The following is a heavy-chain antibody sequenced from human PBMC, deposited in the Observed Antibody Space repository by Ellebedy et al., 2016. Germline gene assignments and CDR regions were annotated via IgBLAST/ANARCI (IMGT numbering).Heavy chain of an antibody. V-gene: IGHV1-2*02. CDR2: INPNSGGT. CDR1: GYTFTGYY. D-gene: IGHD6-13*01. J-gene: IGHJ4*02. CDR3: ARGAYSSSWYGY. Sequence: ASVKVSXKASGYTFTGYYMHWVRQAPGQGLEWMGWINPNSGGTNYAQKFQGRVTMTRDTSISTAYMELSRLRSDDTAVYYCARGAYSSSWYGYWGQGTLVTVSS.